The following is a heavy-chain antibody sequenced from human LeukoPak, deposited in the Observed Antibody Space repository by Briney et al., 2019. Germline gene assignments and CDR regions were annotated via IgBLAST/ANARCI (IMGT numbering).Heavy chain of an antibody. D-gene: IGHD3-10*01. Sequence: GGSLRLSCAASGFTFSSYAMHWVRQAPGNGLEWVSTISGSGGSTYYADSVKGRFTISRDNSKNTLYLQMNSLRAEDTAVYYCAKSSGDYGSGNYYVFDYWGQGTLVTVSS. J-gene: IGHJ4*02. CDR2: ISGSGGST. CDR1: GFTFSSYA. CDR3: AKSSGDYGSGNYYVFDY. V-gene: IGHV3-23*01.